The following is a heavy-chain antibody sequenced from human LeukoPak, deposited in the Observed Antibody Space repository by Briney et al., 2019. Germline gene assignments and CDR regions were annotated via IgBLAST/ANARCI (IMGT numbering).Heavy chain of an antibody. CDR1: GYTFTSYD. CDR2: MNPNSGST. CDR3: ARGRSTGYPYYFEY. D-gene: IGHD5-12*01. V-gene: IGHV1-8*03. J-gene: IGHJ4*02. Sequence: ASVKVSCKASGYTFTSYDINCVRQATGPGLEWMGWMNPNSGSTGYAQKFQGRVTITRNTSISTAYMELSGLRSEDTAVYYCARGRSTGYPYYFEYWGQGTLVTVSS.